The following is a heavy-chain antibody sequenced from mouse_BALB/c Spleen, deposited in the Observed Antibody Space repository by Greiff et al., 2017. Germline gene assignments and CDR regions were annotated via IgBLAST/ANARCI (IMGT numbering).Heavy chain of an antibody. D-gene: IGHD2-2*01. CDR3: ARPDGYDWYFDG. CDR2: ISSGGST. CDR1: GFTFSSYA. V-gene: IGHV5-6-5*01. Sequence: EVKLVESGGGLVKPGGSLKLSCAASGFTFSSYAMSWVRQTPEKRLEWVASISSGGSTYYPDSVKGRFTISRDNARNILYLQMSSLGSEDTAMYYCARPDGYDWYFDGWGAGTTVTVSS. J-gene: IGHJ1*01.